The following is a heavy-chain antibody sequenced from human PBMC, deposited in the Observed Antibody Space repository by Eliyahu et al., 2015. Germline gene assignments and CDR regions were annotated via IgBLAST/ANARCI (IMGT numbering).Heavy chain of an antibody. CDR2: IYRGGTT. CDR3: AXVKIQEGVGXHFDY. V-gene: IGHV3-66*01. CDR1: EFTVXSNX. Sequence: EVQLXESGGGLVQPGGSLRLSXAASEFTVXSNXMRWVRQAPGKGLEWVSVIYRGGTTYYADSVKGRFTISRXNSKNTLYLQMNSLRAEDTAVYYCAXVKIQEGVGXHFDYWGQGTLVTVSS. J-gene: IGHJ4*02.